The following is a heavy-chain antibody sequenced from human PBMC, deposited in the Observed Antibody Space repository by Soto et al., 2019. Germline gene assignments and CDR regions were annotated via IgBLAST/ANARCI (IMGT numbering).Heavy chain of an antibody. J-gene: IGHJ5*02. CDR3: ARVRFLEWLFPTDWFDP. Sequence: VQLVQSGAEVKKPGASVKVSCKASGYTFTSYGISWVRQAPGQGLEWMGWISAYNGNTNYAQKLQGRVTMTTDTSTSTAYMELRSLRSDDTAVYYCARVRFLEWLFPTDWFDPWGQGTLVTVSS. CDR1: GYTFTSYG. V-gene: IGHV1-18*01. D-gene: IGHD3-3*01. CDR2: ISAYNGNT.